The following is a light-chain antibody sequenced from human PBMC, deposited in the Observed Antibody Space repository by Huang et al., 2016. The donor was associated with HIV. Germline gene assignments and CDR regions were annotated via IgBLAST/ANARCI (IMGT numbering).Light chain of an antibody. CDR1: QILFYRSNNKND. V-gene: IGKV4-1*01. CDR3: QQYYYTPLT. J-gene: IGKJ2*01. Sequence: DIVMTQSPESLTVSLGERATINCKSSQILFYRSNNKNDLAWYQQKPGKPPKLLIYWAATREAGFPDRFSGSGSGTDFTLTISSPQAEDVAIYYCQQYYYTPLTFGQGTKLEIK. CDR2: WAA.